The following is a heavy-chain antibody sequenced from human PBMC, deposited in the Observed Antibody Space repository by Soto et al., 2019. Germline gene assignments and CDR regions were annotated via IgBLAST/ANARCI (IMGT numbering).Heavy chain of an antibody. D-gene: IGHD6-6*01. J-gene: IGHJ4*02. CDR2: ITRDGYNK. Sequence: QVQLVESGGGVVQPGRSLRLSCAVSGFIFKNYALNWVRQAPGKGLEWVASITRDGYNKYYSDSVKGRFTISRDNSKNTLRLQMTALRFEDSSGYYCTKSSGGSSSVGMDYWGPGPLVTVSS. CDR3: TKSSGGSSSVGMDY. V-gene: IGHV3-30*04. CDR1: GFIFKNYA.